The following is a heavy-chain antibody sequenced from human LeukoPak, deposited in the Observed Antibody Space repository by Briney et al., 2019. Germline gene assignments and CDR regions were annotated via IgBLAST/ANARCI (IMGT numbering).Heavy chain of an antibody. D-gene: IGHD1-26*01. V-gene: IGHV4-38-2*02. CDR2: IYHSGST. J-gene: IGHJ4*02. CDR3: ARDARRESFFDY. CDR1: AYSITSGYY. Sequence: SETLSLTCAVSAYSITSGYYWGWIRQPPGKGLERIGSIYHSGSTYYNPSLKSRVTISVDTSKNQFSLKLSSVTAADTAVYYCARDARRESFFDYWGQGSLVTVSS.